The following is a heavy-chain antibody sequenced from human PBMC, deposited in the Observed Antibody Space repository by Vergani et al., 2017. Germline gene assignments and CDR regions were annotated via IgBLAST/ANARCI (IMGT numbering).Heavy chain of an antibody. CDR1: GGSITYGAFY. D-gene: IGHD5-18*01. Sequence: QLQLQESGPGLVKPSETLSLTCTVSGGSITYGAFYWGWIRQSPEKGLERIGSLYASGSTYYSPSLKSRVAISIYTSKNHFSLRLSSVTAADTAVYYCARHLRGYSYCVFDYWGQGREVTVSS. CDR3: ARHLRGYSYCVFDY. V-gene: IGHV4-39*01. J-gene: IGHJ4*02. CDR2: LYASGST.